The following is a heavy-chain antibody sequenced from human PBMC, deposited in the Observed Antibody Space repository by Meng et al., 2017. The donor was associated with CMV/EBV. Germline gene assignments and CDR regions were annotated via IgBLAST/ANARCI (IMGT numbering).Heavy chain of an antibody. V-gene: IGHV5-51*01. Sequence: FTSYWIGWVRQMPGKGLECMGIIYPGDSDTRYSPSFQGQVTISADKSISTAYLQWSSLKASDTAMYYCARLGKYYDFWSGLSRYFDYWGQGTLVTVSS. J-gene: IGHJ4*02. CDR1: FTSYW. CDR2: IYPGDSDT. CDR3: ARLGKYYDFWSGLSRYFDY. D-gene: IGHD3-3*01.